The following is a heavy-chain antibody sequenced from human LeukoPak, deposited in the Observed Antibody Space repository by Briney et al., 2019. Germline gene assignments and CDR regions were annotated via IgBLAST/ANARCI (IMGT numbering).Heavy chain of an antibody. Sequence: GESLKISCKGSGYSFTTYWIGWVRQMPGKGLEWIGIIFPDDSDTRYSPSFQGQVTISADKSISTAYLQWSSLKASDTAMYYCARHWGRGDYEHFEYWGQGTLVTVSS. CDR3: ARHWGRGDYEHFEY. CDR2: IFPDDSDT. J-gene: IGHJ4*02. CDR1: GYSFTTYW. V-gene: IGHV5-51*01. D-gene: IGHD4-17*01.